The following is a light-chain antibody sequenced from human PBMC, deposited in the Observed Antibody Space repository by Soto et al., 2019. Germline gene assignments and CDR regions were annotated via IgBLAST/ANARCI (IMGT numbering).Light chain of an antibody. CDR2: GAS. Sequence: EIVMTQSASTLSVSPGERATLSWWASQSVSSNLAWYQQKTGQGPRLFIYGASSRATGIPARFSGSGYATEFNLTISSLQSEDFAVYFCQQYNRWPLTFGQGTKVDIK. V-gene: IGKV3-15*01. J-gene: IGKJ1*01. CDR3: QQYNRWPLT. CDR1: QSVSSN.